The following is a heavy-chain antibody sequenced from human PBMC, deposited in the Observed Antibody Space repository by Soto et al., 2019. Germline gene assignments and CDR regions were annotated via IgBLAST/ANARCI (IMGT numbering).Heavy chain of an antibody. CDR2: INSDGSST. V-gene: IGHV3-74*01. CDR3: ASLLRPGVAAAGGIDY. CDR1: GFIFSSYW. Sequence: PGGSLRLSCAASGFIFSSYWMHWVRQAPGKGPVWVSRINSDGSSTSYADSVKGRFTISRDNAKQTVYLQMNSLRAEDTAVYYCASLLRPGVAAAGGIDYLGQGVLLTISS. D-gene: IGHD6-13*01. J-gene: IGHJ4*02.